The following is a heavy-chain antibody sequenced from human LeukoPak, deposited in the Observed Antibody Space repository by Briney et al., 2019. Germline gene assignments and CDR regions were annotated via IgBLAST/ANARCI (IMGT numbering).Heavy chain of an antibody. V-gene: IGHV3-23*01. Sequence: ETLSLTCTVSGGSVSSGSYYWSWVRQAPGKGLEWVSAISGSGGSTYYADSVKGRFTISRDNSKNTLYLQMNSLRAEDTAVYYCAKDDSLLDYWGQGTLVTVSS. CDR1: GGSVSSGSYY. CDR3: AKDDSLLDY. CDR2: ISGSGGST. J-gene: IGHJ4*02. D-gene: IGHD2-21*02.